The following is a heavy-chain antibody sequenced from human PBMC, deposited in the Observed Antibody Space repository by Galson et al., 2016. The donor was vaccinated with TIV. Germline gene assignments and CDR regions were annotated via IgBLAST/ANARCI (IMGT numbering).Heavy chain of an antibody. J-gene: IGHJ4*02. D-gene: IGHD2-2*01. CDR2: IWYDGSNK. Sequence: SLRLSCAASGFTFSSYGMHWVRQAPGKGLEWVAVIWYDGSNKDYADSVKGRFTISRDNSKNTVYLQMNSLRAGDTAVYYCARVRFCSSTNCLNYFEYWGQGTLVTVSS. CDR3: ARVRFCSSTNCLNYFEY. CDR1: GFTFSSYG. V-gene: IGHV3-33*01.